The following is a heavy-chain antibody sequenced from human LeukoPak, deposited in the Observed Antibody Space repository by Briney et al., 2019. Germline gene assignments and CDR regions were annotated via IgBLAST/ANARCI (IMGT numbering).Heavy chain of an antibody. CDR2: ISFDGSNK. CDR1: GFTFSSYA. J-gene: IGHJ4*02. V-gene: IGHV3-30-3*01. Sequence: GGSLRLSCAASGFTFSSYAMHWVRQAPGKGLEWVAVISFDGSNKYYADSVKGRSTISRDSSQNTLYLQMNSLRDEDTAIYYCARANWGTDYWGQGTLVTVSS. D-gene: IGHD7-27*01. CDR3: ARANWGTDY.